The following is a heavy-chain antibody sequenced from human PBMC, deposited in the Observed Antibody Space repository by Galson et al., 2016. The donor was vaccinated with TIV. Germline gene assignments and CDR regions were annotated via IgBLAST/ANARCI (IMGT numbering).Heavy chain of an antibody. D-gene: IGHD5-18*01. J-gene: IGHJ6*02. CDR1: GGTFSSYV. CDR2: IIPMFGTA. Sequence: SVKVSCKASGGTFSSYVIKWVRQAPGQGLEWMGEIIPMFGTANYAQKFQGRVTITADESTSTAYMELSNLRSEDTAVYYCAKDRNTALYTHYSYYVLDVWGQGTTVIVSS. V-gene: IGHV1-69*13. CDR3: AKDRNTALYTHYSYYVLDV.